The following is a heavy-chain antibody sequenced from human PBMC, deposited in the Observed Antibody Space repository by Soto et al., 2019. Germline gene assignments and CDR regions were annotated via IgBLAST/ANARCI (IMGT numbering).Heavy chain of an antibody. CDR1: GFSLSADGVG. V-gene: IGHV2-5*02. J-gene: IGHJ3*01. CDR3: AHAYGGTSWPNDAFDV. Sequence: QITLKESGPTLVKPTQTLTLSCTFSGFSLSADGVGVGWIRQPPGKALEWLALIYWDDDQRYIPSLKTRLTITKDTSKNPVVLTMTNMDPVDTATYYCAHAYGGTSWPNDAFDVWGQGTVVPVSS. D-gene: IGHD2-2*01. CDR2: IYWDDDQ.